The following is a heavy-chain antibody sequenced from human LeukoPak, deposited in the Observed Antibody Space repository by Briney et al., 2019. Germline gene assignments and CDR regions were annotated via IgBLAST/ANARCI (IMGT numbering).Heavy chain of an antibody. Sequence: ASVKVSCKTSGYTFIGHYMHWVRQAPGHGLEWMGWFSPKTGGSHFAQKFRGRVAMTTDTSISTAYLELSSLRSDDTAVYYCARESRWFRDGGGSYWGQGTLVTVSS. CDR1: GYTFIGHY. D-gene: IGHD5-24*01. V-gene: IGHV1-2*02. CDR2: FSPKTGGS. CDR3: ARESRWFRDGGGSY. J-gene: IGHJ4*02.